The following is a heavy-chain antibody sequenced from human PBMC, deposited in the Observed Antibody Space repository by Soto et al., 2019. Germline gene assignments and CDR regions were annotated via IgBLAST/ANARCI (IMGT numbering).Heavy chain of an antibody. Sequence: QLQLQESGPGLVKPSETVSLTCAVSGDAVTSSAYYWGWIRQPPGKGLEWIGSFSHSVGAYYTPSLRGRVTISVDTSKNQLSLTLSSVTAADTAVYFCSRHSLGYCVDGSWALIDYWGQGTLVTVS. CDR3: SRHSLGYCVDGSWALIDY. CDR2: FSHSVGA. J-gene: IGHJ4*02. CDR1: GDAVTSSAYY. V-gene: IGHV4-39*01. D-gene: IGHD2-15*01.